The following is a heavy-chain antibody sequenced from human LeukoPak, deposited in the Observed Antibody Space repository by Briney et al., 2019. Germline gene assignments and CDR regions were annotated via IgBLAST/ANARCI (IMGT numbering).Heavy chain of an antibody. V-gene: IGHV4-38-2*01. D-gene: IGHD2-2*01. CDR3: ARHVVPAAQSSYMDV. CDR1: GYSISSGYY. CDR2: IYHSGST. J-gene: IGHJ6*03. Sequence: SETRSLTCAVSGYSISSGYYWGWIRQPPGKGLEWIGSIYHSGSTYYNPSLKSRVTISVDTSKNQFSLKLNSVTAADTSLYYCARHVVPAAQSSYMDVWGKGTTVTVSS.